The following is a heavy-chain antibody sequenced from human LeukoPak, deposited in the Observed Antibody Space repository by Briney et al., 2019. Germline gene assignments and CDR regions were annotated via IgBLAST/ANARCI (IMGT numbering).Heavy chain of an antibody. CDR1: GFTFSSYG. Sequence: GGSLRLSCAASGFTFSSYGMHWVRQAPGKGLEWVAVISYDGSNKYYADSVKGRFTISRDNSKNTLYLQMNSLRAEDTAVYYCARVRDGYNQGLDYWGQGTLVTVSS. CDR3: ARVRDGYNQGLDY. CDR2: ISYDGSNK. J-gene: IGHJ4*02. V-gene: IGHV3-30*03. D-gene: IGHD5-24*01.